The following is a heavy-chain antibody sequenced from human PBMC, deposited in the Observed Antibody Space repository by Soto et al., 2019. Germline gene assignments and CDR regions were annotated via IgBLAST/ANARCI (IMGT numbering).Heavy chain of an antibody. Sequence: PGGSLRLSCAASGFTFSNYAMSWVRQAPGKGLEWVSGISGSGDNAYYADSVKGRFTISRDYSKNTLYVQMNSLRAEDTAVYYCAKGDNGGIRGLLDSWGQGTLVTVSS. CDR2: ISGSGDNA. CDR3: AKGDNGGIRGLLDS. D-gene: IGHD3-16*01. J-gene: IGHJ5*01. CDR1: GFTFSNYA. V-gene: IGHV3-23*01.